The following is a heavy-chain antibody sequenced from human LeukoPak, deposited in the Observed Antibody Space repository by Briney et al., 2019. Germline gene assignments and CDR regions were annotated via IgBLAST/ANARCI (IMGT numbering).Heavy chain of an antibody. CDR3: ARGMLPTIVGAYYFDY. Sequence: GGSLRLSCAASGFTFSSYGMHWVRQAPGKGLEWVAVIWYDGSNKYYADSVKGRFTISRDNSKNTLYLQMNSLRAEDTAVYYCARGMLPTIVGAYYFDYWGQGTLVTVSP. V-gene: IGHV3-33*01. D-gene: IGHD1-26*01. CDR1: GFTFSSYG. J-gene: IGHJ4*02. CDR2: IWYDGSNK.